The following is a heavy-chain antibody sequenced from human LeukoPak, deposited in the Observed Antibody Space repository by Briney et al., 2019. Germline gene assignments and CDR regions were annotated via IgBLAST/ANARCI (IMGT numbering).Heavy chain of an antibody. CDR1: GGSMNTVSYY. CDR3: ARDRLSLGAFDI. D-gene: IGHD3-16*01. J-gene: IGHJ3*02. Sequence: SETLSLTCTVSGGSMNTVSYYWVWIRQAPEKGLEWIGSVYSQGSIYSNPSLRSRVTISLDTSTNRFSLNLSSVTVADTALYYCARDRLSLGAFDIWGPGTTVVVPS. CDR2: VYSQGSI. V-gene: IGHV4-39*07.